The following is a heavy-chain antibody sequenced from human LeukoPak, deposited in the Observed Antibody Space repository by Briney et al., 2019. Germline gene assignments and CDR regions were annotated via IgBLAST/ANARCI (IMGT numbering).Heavy chain of an antibody. Sequence: GGSLRLSRAASGFTFSSYAMSWVRQAPGKGLEWVSTISGGGGSTYYADSVKGRFTISRDNSKDTLYLQMNSLRAEDTAVYYCAKGGYGDYVMYYFDYWGQGTLVTVSS. CDR3: AKGGYGDYVMYYFDY. V-gene: IGHV3-23*01. CDR2: ISGGGGST. CDR1: GFTFSSYA. D-gene: IGHD4-17*01. J-gene: IGHJ4*02.